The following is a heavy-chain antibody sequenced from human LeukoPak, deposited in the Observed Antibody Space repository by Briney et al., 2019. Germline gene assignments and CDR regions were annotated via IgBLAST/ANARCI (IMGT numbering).Heavy chain of an antibody. CDR2: IYYSGST. D-gene: IGHD6-19*01. J-gene: IGHJ6*02. CDR3: ARHLPYSSGWYYDYYYGMDV. CDR1: GGSISSYY. V-gene: IGHV4-59*08. Sequence: SETLSLTCTVSGGSISSYYWSWIRQPPGKGLEWIGYIYYSGSTNYNPSLKSRVTISVDTSKNQFSLKLSSVTAADTAVHYCARHLPYSSGWYYDYYYGMDVWGQGTTVTVSS.